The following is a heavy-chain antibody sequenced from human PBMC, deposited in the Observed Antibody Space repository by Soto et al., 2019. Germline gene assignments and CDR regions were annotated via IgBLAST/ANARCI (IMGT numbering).Heavy chain of an antibody. V-gene: IGHV3-23*01. Sequence: XGSLGLSCATSGLTFSNYAMSWVRQAPGGGLEWVSSMSGSSSTTYYADSVRGRFTISRDRSKNTLYLQMSSLRAEDTALYYCAKNQERELPRVIDFWGQGTLVTVSS. J-gene: IGHJ4*02. D-gene: IGHD1-7*01. CDR2: MSGSSSTT. CDR3: AKNQERELPRVIDF. CDR1: GLTFSNYA.